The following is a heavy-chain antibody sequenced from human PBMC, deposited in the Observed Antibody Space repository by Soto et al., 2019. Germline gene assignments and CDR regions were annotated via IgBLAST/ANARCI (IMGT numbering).Heavy chain of an antibody. CDR2: IYSGGST. D-gene: IGHD3-22*01. CDR1: GFTVSSNY. V-gene: IGHV3-53*02. J-gene: IGHJ4*02. CDR3: ARDSLAYDSSGYYSRYFDY. Sequence: EVQLVETGGGLIQPGGSLRLSCAASGFTVSSNYMSWVRQAPGKGLEWVSVIYSGGSTYYADSVKGRFTISRDNSKNTLYLQMNSLRAEDTAVYYCARDSLAYDSSGYYSRYFDYWGQGTLVTVSS.